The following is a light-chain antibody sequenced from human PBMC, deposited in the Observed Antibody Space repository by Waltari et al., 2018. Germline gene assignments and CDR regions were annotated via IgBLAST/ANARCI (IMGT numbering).Light chain of an antibody. CDR2: QDS. CDR3: QSADSSISYVV. J-gene: IGLJ2*01. CDR1: ALPRQY. V-gene: IGLV3-25*03. Sequence: SYELTQPPSVSVSPGQTARITCSGDALPRQYTYWYQQKPGQAPVLVISQDSERPSGIPWRFSGSSSGTTVTLTISGVQAEDEADYYCQSADSSISYVVFGGGTKLTVL.